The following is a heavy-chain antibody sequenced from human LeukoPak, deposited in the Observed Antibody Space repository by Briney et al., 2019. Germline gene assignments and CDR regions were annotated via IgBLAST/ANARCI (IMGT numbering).Heavy chain of an antibody. Sequence: SETLSLTCTVSGGSISSGDYYWSWIRQPPGKGLEWIGHIYYSGSTYYNPSLKSRVTISVDTSKNQFSLKLSSVTAADTAVYYCARGQLLRVNWFDPWGQGTLVTVSS. V-gene: IGHV4-30-4*08. CDR3: ARGQLLRVNWFDP. D-gene: IGHD2-15*01. J-gene: IGHJ5*02. CDR1: GGSISSGDYY. CDR2: IYYSGST.